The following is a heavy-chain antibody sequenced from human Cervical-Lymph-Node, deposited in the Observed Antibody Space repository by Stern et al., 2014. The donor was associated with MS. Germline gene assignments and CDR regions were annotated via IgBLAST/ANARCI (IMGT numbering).Heavy chain of an antibody. J-gene: IGHJ4*02. CDR2: IYYSGST. CDR1: GGSVSSGSYH. Sequence: VQLVESGPGLVKPSETLSLTCTVSGGSVSSGSYHWSWIRQPPGKGLEWVGYIYYSGSTNYNPSLKSRVTISVDTSKNQFSLKLSSVTAADTAVYYCASDSSGYYISFDYWGQGTLVTVSS. CDR3: ASDSSGYYISFDY. V-gene: IGHV4-61*01. D-gene: IGHD3-22*01.